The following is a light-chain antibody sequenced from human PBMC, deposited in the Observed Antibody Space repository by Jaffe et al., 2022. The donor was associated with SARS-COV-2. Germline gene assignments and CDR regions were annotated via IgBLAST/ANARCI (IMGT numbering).Light chain of an antibody. CDR3: QQYGGSPWT. V-gene: IGKV3-20*01. J-gene: IGKJ1*01. CDR1: QSVRGTY. CDR2: DAS. Sequence: EIVLTQSPGTLSLSPGERATLSCRASQSVRGTYLAWYQQKPGQAPRVLIYDASNRATGTPDRFSGSGSGTDFALTINRLEPEDFAVYYCQQYGGSPWTFGQGTKVEIK.